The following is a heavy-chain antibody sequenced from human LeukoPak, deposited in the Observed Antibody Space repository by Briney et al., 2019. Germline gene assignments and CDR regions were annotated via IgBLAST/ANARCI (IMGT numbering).Heavy chain of an antibody. D-gene: IGHD3-3*01. Sequence: GASVKVSCKSYGYTFTSYFMHWVRQAPGQGLEWMGIINPSGGSTNYAQKFQGRVTMTRDTSTSTVYMELGRLRSEDTAVYYCARGDHVRIYAESAFDIWGQGTKVTVSS. V-gene: IGHV1-46*01. J-gene: IGHJ3*02. CDR1: GYTFTSYF. CDR3: ARGDHVRIYAESAFDI. CDR2: INPSGGST.